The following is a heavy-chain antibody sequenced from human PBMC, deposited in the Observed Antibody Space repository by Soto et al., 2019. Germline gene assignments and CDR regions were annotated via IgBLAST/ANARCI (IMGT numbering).Heavy chain of an antibody. D-gene: IGHD3-3*01. CDR3: ARGVGPYYDFWRGYSYYGMDV. Sequence: SETLSLTCAVYGGSFIGYYWSWSRQPPGKGLEWIGEINQSGSTNYNPSLKSRVTISVDTSKNQFSLNLSSVTAADTAAYYCARGVGPYYDFWRGYSYYGMDVWGQGTTVTVSS. J-gene: IGHJ6*02. V-gene: IGHV4-34*01. CDR2: INQSGST. CDR1: GGSFIGYY.